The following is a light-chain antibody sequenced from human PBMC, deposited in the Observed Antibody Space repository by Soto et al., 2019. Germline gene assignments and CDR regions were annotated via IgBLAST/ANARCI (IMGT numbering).Light chain of an antibody. J-gene: IGKJ1*01. Sequence: EIVLTQSPDTLSLPPGERATLSCRASQSVSSSYLAWYRQKPGQAPRLLIYGASIRATGIPDRFSVSGSGTDFTLTISRLEPDDFAVYYCQQYATSPWTFGQGTNVEIK. CDR1: QSVSSSY. CDR3: QQYATSPWT. V-gene: IGKV3-20*01. CDR2: GAS.